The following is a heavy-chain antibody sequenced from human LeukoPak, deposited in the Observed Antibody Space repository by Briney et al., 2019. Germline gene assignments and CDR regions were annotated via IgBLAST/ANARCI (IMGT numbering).Heavy chain of an antibody. CDR1: GFTFSNYA. V-gene: IGHV3-23*01. D-gene: IGHD1-26*01. J-gene: IGHJ4*02. Sequence: PGGSLRLSCAASGFTFSNYAMSWVRQAPGKGLEWVSVISGGGGNTYYADSVKGRFTISRDNPKNTLYLQVNSLRAEDTAVYYCVKGVVGASSAAAAGYFENWGQGTLVTVSS. CDR2: ISGGGGNT. CDR3: VKGVVGASSAAAAGYFEN.